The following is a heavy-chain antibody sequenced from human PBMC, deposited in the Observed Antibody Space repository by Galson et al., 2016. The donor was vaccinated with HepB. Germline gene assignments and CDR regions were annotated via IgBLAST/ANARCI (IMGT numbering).Heavy chain of an antibody. V-gene: IGHV4-61*08. CDR2: VHYSGST. CDR3: ARQAGDRGCDY. CDR1: GVSVNSDAYY. D-gene: IGHD7-27*01. Sequence: ETLSLTCTVSGVSVNSDAYYWSWIRQPPGKGLEWIGYVHYSGSTKYSPSFKSRVSISLDTSRNQFSLKLSSVTAADTAVYYCARQAGDRGCDYWGQGGLVTVSS. J-gene: IGHJ4*02.